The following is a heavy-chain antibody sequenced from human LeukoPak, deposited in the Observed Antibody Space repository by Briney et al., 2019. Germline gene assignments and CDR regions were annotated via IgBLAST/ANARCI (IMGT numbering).Heavy chain of an antibody. J-gene: IGHJ3*02. CDR2: ISSDGSNE. Sequence: GGSLRLSCAASGFTFSSYGMHWVRQAPGKGLEWVAVISSDGSNEDYADPVKGRFTISRDNSKNTLYLQMNGLRAEDTAVYYCAKDDGDGYNYDPFDIWGQGTMVTVSS. V-gene: IGHV3-30*18. CDR3: AKDDGDGYNYDPFDI. D-gene: IGHD5-24*01. CDR1: GFTFSSYG.